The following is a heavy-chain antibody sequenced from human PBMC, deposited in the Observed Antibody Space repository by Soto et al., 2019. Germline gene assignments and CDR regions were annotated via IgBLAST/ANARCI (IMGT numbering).Heavy chain of an antibody. CDR1: GDSVSSNTAS. D-gene: IGHD5-12*01. CDR3: AKGDNLGPKTGYAFDP. Sequence: SQTLSLTCAISGDSVSSNTASWNWIRQSPSRGLELLGRTYFRSKWYNDYAVSVKSRIIINPDTSNNQFSLQLNSVTPEDTAVYFCAKGDNLGPKTGYAFDPWGQGIMVTVSS. J-gene: IGHJ5*02. V-gene: IGHV6-1*01. CDR2: TYFRSKWYN.